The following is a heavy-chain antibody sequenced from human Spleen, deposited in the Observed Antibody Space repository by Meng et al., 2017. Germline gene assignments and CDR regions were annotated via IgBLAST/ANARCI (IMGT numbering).Heavy chain of an antibody. CDR2: INPSGGST. CDR1: GYTFTSYY. V-gene: IGHV1-46*01. D-gene: IGHD1-26*01. J-gene: IGHJ4*02. CDR3: ARSLSGSYYVDY. Sequence: ASVKVSCKASGYTFTSYYMHWVRQAPGQGLEWMGIINPSGGSTSYAQKFQGRVTMTRDTSTSTAYMGLRSLRSDDTAVYYCARSLSGSYYVDYWGQGTLVTV.